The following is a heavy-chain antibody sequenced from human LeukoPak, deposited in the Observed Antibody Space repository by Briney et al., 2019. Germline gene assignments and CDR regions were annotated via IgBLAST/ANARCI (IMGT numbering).Heavy chain of an antibody. J-gene: IGHJ4*02. D-gene: IGHD4-17*01. CDR3: ARVRATVTPFDY. V-gene: IGHV3-21*01. CDR1: RFTFSSYS. Sequence: GGSLILSCAASRFTFSSYSMSWVRQAPGKGLQWVSSVTSSSSHIYYADPVKGRFTISRDNAKNSLYLQMNSLRAEDTAVYYCARVRATVTPFDYWGQGTLVTVSS. CDR2: VTSSSSHI.